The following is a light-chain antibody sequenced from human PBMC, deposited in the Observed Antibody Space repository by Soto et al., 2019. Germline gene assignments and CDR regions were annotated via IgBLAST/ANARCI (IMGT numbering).Light chain of an antibody. CDR3: SSYAGSNNYV. V-gene: IGLV2-8*01. J-gene: IGLJ1*01. CDR2: EFN. CDR1: SSDVGGYNY. Sequence: QSVLTQPPSASGSPGQSVAISCTGTSSDVGGYNYVSWYQLHPGKAPILMIYEFNMRPSGVPDRFSGSKSGNTASLTVSGLRAEDEAYYYCSSYAGSNNYVFGTGTKLTVL.